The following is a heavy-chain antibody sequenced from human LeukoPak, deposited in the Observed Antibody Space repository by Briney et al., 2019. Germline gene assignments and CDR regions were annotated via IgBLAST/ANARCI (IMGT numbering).Heavy chain of an antibody. CDR1: GFTFSSYS. CDR2: ISYNATTI. CDR3: AKYHPENYFDY. Sequence: GGSLRLSCAASGFTFSSYSMNWVRQAPGKGLEWVSYISYNATTISYADSVKGRFTISRDNSKNTLYLQMNSLRAEDTAVYYCAKYHPENYFDYWGQGTLVTVSS. J-gene: IGHJ4*02. V-gene: IGHV3-48*01. D-gene: IGHD1-14*01.